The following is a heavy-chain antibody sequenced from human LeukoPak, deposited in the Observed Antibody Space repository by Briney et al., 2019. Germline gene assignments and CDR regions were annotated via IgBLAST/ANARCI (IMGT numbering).Heavy chain of an antibody. Sequence: GGSLRLSCAASGFTFSSYSMNWVRQAPGKGLEWVSYISSSSSTIYYADSVKGRFTISRDNAKNSLYLQMNSLRAEDTAVYYCARDSYHYYMDVWGKGTTVTVSS. V-gene: IGHV3-48*01. CDR3: ARDSYHYYMDV. J-gene: IGHJ6*03. CDR2: ISSSSSTI. CDR1: GFTFSSYS.